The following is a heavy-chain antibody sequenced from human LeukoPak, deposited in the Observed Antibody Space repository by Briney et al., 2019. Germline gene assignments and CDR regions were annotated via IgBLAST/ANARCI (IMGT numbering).Heavy chain of an antibody. CDR2: MYYSGST. Sequence: SEILSLTCTVSGGSISSGGYYWSWIRQPPGKGLEWIAYMYYSGSTYYNPSLKSRVTMSADTSKNQLSLKLSSVTAADTAVYYCARPYYYDSRIDPWGQGILVTVSS. D-gene: IGHD3-22*01. CDR3: ARPYYYDSRIDP. J-gene: IGHJ5*02. V-gene: IGHV4-30-4*01. CDR1: GGSISSGGYY.